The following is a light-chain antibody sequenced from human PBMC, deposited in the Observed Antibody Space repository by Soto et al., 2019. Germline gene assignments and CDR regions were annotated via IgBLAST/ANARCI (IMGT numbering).Light chain of an antibody. V-gene: IGKV3-11*01. CDR3: HQRQSWPRT. J-gene: IGKJ1*01. CDR1: QYINTR. Sequence: EIVLTQSPGTLSLFPGDRVTLSCRASQYINTRLAWYQHRPGQAPRLLIYQTSIRAAGIPARFSASGSGTDFTLTISDVQPEDFALYYCHQRQSWPRTFGQGTKVDIK. CDR2: QTS.